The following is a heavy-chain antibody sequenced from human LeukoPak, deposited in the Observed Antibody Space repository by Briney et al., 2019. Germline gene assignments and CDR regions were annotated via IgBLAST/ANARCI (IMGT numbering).Heavy chain of an antibody. J-gene: IGHJ4*02. CDR2: ISDSGTIT. V-gene: IGHV3-48*03. CDR3: AGGPQYGGSYVD. Sequence: GGSLRLSCAASGVTFTNYEMAWVRQAPGMGLEWVPYISDSGTITRYVDAVKGRFTISRDNARNSVYLQMESLRVEDTALYYCAGGPQYGGSYVDWGQGTLVTVSS. CDR1: GVTFTNYE. D-gene: IGHD1-26*01.